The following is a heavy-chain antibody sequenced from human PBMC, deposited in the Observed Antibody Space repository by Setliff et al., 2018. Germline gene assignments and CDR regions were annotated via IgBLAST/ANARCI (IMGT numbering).Heavy chain of an antibody. CDR1: GGTFSSYG. CDR3: VREGVDSRSSTDYRYYMDV. Sequence: ASVKVSCKASGGTFSSYGITWVRQAPGQGLEWMGGTIPMFGTTNYARKFQGRVTIITDESTSTAHMQLSSLGSEDTAVYYCVREGVDSRSSTDYRYYMDVWGEGTTVTVSS. J-gene: IGHJ6*03. D-gene: IGHD3-22*01. CDR2: TIPMFGTT. V-gene: IGHV1-69*05.